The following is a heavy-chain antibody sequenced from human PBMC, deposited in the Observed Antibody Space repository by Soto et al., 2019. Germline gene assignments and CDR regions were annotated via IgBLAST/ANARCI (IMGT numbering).Heavy chain of an antibody. V-gene: IGHV3-23*01. CDR2: ISGSGGSA. CDR1: GFAFSSYV. D-gene: IGHD3-22*01. CDR3: AGSGYYAY. J-gene: IGHJ4*02. Sequence: VQLLESGGGLVQPGGSLRLSCAASGFAFSSYVMSWVRQAPGKGLEWVSSISGSGGSAYYADSVKGRFTISRDNSKNTLYVQMNSLRAEDTAVYYCAGSGYYAYWGQGTLVTVSS.